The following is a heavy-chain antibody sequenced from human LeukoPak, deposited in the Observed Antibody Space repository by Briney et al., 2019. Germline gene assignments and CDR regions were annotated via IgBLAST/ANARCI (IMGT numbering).Heavy chain of an antibody. V-gene: IGHV4-59*01. CDR3: AKARTYCSGGSCDFDY. CDR1: GGSISPSY. CDR2: IHYSGST. Sequence: PSETLSLTCTVSGGSISPSYWSWIRQPPGKGLEWIGYIHYSGSTNYNPSLKSRVTISVDTSKNQFSLRLSSVTAADTAVYYCAKARTYCSGGSCDFDYWGQGTLVTVSS. D-gene: IGHD2-15*01. J-gene: IGHJ4*02.